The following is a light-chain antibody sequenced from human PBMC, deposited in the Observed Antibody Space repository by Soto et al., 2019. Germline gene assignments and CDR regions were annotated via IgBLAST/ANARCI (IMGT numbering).Light chain of an antibody. CDR2: EVS. Sequence: QSVLTQPASVSGSPGQSITISCTGTSSDVGRYNYVSWYQQYPGKAPKLIIYEVSDRPSGVSDRFSGSKSDNTASLTISGLQAQDEADYFCSSFTSTNTYVFGSGTKVNVL. J-gene: IGLJ1*01. V-gene: IGLV2-14*01. CDR1: SSDVGRYNY. CDR3: SSFTSTNTYV.